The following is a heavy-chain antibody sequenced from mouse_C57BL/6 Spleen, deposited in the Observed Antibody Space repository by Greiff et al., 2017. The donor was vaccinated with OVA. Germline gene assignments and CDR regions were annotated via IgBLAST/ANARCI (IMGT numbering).Heavy chain of an antibody. D-gene: IGHD2-3*01. J-gene: IGHJ2*01. V-gene: IGHV1-61*01. Sequence: QVQLQQPGAELVRPGSSVKLSCKASGYTFTSYWMEWVKQRPGQGLEWIGNIYPSDSETHYNQKFKDKATLTVDKSSSTAYMQLSSLTSEDSAVYYCARRIYDGYLYWGKGTTLTVSS. CDR3: ARRIYDGYLY. CDR2: IYPSDSET. CDR1: GYTFTSYW.